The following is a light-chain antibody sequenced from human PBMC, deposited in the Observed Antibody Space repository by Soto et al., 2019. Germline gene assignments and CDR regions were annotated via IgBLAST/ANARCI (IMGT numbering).Light chain of an antibody. CDR1: QSVSSS. Sequence: EIVMTQSPATLSVSPGERATLSCRASQSVSSSLAWYQHKPGQAPRLLIYGASIRATGIPARFSGSGSGTEFSLTISSLLSEDVAAYYCQQYSDRYTFGQGSRLVI. CDR2: GAS. V-gene: IGKV3D-15*01. J-gene: IGKJ2*01. CDR3: QQYSDRYT.